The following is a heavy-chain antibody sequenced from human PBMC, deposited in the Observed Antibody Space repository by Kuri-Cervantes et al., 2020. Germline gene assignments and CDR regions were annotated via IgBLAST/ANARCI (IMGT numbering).Heavy chain of an antibody. CDR3: ARYYYDSSGYYRFDY. J-gene: IGHJ4*02. V-gene: IGHV4-39*07. CDR1: GGSISSSSYY. Sequence: ESLKISCTVSGGSISSSSYYWGWIRQPPGKGLEWIGSIYYSGSTNYNPSLKSRVTISVDTSKNQFSLKLSSVTAADTAVYYCARYYYDSSGYYRFDYWGQGTLVTVSS. D-gene: IGHD3-22*01. CDR2: IYYSGST.